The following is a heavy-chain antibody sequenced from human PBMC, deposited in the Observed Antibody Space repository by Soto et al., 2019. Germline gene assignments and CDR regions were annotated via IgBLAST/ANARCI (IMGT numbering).Heavy chain of an antibody. D-gene: IGHD3-22*01. V-gene: IGHV3-48*02. Sequence: EVQLVESGGGLVQPGGSLRLSCAASGFTFSSYDMNWVRQAPGKGLEWVSYISNSSSTIYYADSVKGRFTISRDNAKNSLYLQMNSLRDEDTAVYYCARGADYDSSGIRLNWFDPWGQGTLVTVSS. CDR3: ARGADYDSSGIRLNWFDP. CDR2: ISNSSSTI. J-gene: IGHJ5*02. CDR1: GFTFSSYD.